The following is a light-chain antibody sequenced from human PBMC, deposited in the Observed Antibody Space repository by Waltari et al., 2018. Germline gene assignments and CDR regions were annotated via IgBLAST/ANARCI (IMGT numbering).Light chain of an antibody. J-gene: IGLJ1*01. V-gene: IGLV2-11*01. CDR3: CSYAGAYTYV. CDR1: SSDVGTYDR. Sequence: QSALTQPRSVSGSPGQSVTIPCTGTSSDVGTYDRVSWYQQSPGKAPKIMIYDVSKRPSGVPSRFSGSKSGNTASLTISGLQAEDEADYYCCSYAGAYTYVFGTGTKVTVL. CDR2: DVS.